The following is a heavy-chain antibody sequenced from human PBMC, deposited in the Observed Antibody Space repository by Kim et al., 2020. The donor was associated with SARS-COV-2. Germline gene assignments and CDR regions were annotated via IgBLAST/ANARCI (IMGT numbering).Heavy chain of an antibody. CDR2: IYYSGST. Sequence: SETLSLTCTVSGGSISSGGYYWTWIRQHPGKGLEWIGYIYYSGSTYYNPSLKSRVTMSVDTSKNQFSLKLSSVTAADTAVYYCARGLSGYYFDYWGQGTLVTVSS. CDR1: GGSISSGGYY. CDR3: ARGLSGYYFDY. V-gene: IGHV4-31*03. J-gene: IGHJ4*02.